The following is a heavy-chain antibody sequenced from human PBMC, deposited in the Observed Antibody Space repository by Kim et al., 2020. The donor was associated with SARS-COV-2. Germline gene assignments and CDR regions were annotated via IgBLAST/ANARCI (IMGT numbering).Heavy chain of an antibody. D-gene: IGHD2-8*01. CDR2: IYHSETT. V-gene: IGHV4-39*01. Sequence: SETLSLTCVVSGDSLRSSSHYWVWIRQPPGKGLEWIGSIYHSETTYFNPSLMSRATISVDTSQNQFFLKLTSVTASDTAAYYCSSRGPYGALVWG. CDR3: SSRGPYGALV. J-gene: IGHJ6*02. CDR1: GDSLRSSSHY.